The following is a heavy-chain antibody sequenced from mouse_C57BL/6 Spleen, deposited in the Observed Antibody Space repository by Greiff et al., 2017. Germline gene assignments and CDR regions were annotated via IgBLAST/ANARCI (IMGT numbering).Heavy chain of an antibody. J-gene: IGHJ2*01. V-gene: IGHV2-2*01. CDR3: ARQLRLRQENFDY. D-gene: IGHD3-2*02. CDR1: GFSLTSYG. CDR2: IWSGGST. Sequence: VKLVESGPGLVQPSQSLSITCTVSGFSLTSYGVHWVRQSPGKGLEWLGVIWSGGSTDYNAAFISRLSISKDNSKSQVFFKMNSLQADDTAIYYCARQLRLRQENFDYWGQGTTLTVSS.